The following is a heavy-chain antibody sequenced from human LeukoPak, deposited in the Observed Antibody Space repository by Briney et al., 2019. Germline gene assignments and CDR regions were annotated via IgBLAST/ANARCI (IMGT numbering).Heavy chain of an antibody. J-gene: IGHJ3*02. Sequence: GASVKVSCKASGYTFTSYYMHWVRQAPGQGLEWMGIINPSGGSTSYAQKFQGRVTMTRDTSTSTVYMELSSLRSEDTAVYYCARVRARRGVGATIPYAFDIWGQGTMVTVSS. CDR2: INPSGGST. CDR3: ARVRARRGVGATIPYAFDI. D-gene: IGHD1-26*01. V-gene: IGHV1-46*01. CDR1: GYTFTSYY.